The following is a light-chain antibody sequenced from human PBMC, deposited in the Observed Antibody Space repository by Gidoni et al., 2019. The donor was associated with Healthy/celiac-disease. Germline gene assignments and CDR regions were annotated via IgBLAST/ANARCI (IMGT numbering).Light chain of an antibody. CDR2: AAS. CDR1: QSVSSY. V-gene: IGKV3-11*01. J-gene: IGKJ4*01. CDR3: QQRSNWPS. Sequence: EIVLTQSPATLSLSPGERATLSCRASQSVSSYLAWYQQKPGQAPRLLIYAASNRATGIPARFSGSGCGTDFTLTISSLEPEDFAVYYCQQRSNWPSFGGGTKVEIK.